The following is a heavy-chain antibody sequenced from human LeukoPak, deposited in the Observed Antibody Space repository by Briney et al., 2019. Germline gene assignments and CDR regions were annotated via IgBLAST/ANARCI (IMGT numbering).Heavy chain of an antibody. V-gene: IGHV3-53*01. CDR2: IYSGGSP. CDR3: ARDGADNSGYYFGSL. Sequence: GGSLRLSCAASGFTVRSSYMSWVRQAPGKGLEWVSVIYSGGSPDYADSAKGRFTISSDNSKNTLHLQMNSLRVEDTAVYYCARDGADNSGYYFGSLWGQGTMVTVSS. D-gene: IGHD3-22*01. J-gene: IGHJ3*01. CDR1: GFTVRSSY.